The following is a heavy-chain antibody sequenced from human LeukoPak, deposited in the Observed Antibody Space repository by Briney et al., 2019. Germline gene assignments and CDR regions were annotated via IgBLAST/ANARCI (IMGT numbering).Heavy chain of an antibody. CDR3: ARGVTMVRGAIRRGYYFDY. V-gene: IGHV4-59*01. J-gene: IGHJ4*02. CDR2: IYYSGST. Sequence: SETLSLTCAVYGGSFSGYYWSWIRQPPGKGLEWIGYIYYSGSTNYNPSLKSRVTISVDTSKNQFSLKLSSVTAADSAGYYCARGVTMVRGAIRRGYYFDYWGQGTLVTVSS. D-gene: IGHD3-10*01. CDR1: GGSFSGYY.